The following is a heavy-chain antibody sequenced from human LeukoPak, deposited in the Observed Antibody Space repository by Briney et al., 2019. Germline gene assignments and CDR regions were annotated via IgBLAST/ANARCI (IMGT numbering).Heavy chain of an antibody. J-gene: IGHJ4*02. D-gene: IGHD1-26*01. CDR1: GGSFSGYY. CDR2: INHSGST. Sequence: PSETLSLTCAAYGGSFSGYYWSWIRQPPGKGLEWIGEINHSGSTNYNPSLKSRVTISVDTSKNQFSLKLSSVTAADTAVYYCARRWARDSGSLFDYWGQGTLVTVSS. CDR3: ARRWARDSGSLFDY. V-gene: IGHV4-34*01.